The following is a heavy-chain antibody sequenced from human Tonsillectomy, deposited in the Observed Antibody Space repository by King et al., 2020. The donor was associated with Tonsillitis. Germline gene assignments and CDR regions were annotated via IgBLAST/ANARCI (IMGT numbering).Heavy chain of an antibody. D-gene: IGHD3-10*01. CDR2: IKSNTDGGTT. CDR1: GLTFSNTW. CDR3: TTDGLFEA. V-gene: IGHV3-15*01. Sequence: VQLVESVGGLIRPGGSLILSCAASGLTFSNTWMRWVRQAPGKGLEWVGLIKSNTDGGTTDYAGTVKGTFTISTDDQKNMLYLQMNSLKTEDTAVYYCTTDGLFEAWGQGTLVTVSS. J-gene: IGHJ4*02.